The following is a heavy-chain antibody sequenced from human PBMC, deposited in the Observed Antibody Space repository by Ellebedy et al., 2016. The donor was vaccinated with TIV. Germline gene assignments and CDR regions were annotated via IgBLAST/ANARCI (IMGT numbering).Heavy chain of an antibody. CDR2: IYSSGGT. Sequence: GESLKISCAASGFTVSSNYMSWVRQAPGRGLEWVSTIYSSGGTYYAGSVKGRFTISRDNSKNTLYLQMTSLRAEDTAVYYCAKDLHYWSAADYWGQGTLVTVSS. D-gene: IGHD3-3*02. CDR1: GFTVSSNY. J-gene: IGHJ4*02. CDR3: AKDLHYWSAADY. V-gene: IGHV3-53*01.